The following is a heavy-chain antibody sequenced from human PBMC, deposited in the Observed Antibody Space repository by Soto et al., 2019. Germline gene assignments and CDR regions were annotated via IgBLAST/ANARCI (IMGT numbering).Heavy chain of an antibody. J-gene: IGHJ6*02. CDR3: ARGRSRIQLWSTFYYYGMDV. V-gene: IGHV1-69*06. D-gene: IGHD5-18*01. Sequence: SVKVSCKASGGTFSSYAISWVRQAPGRGLEWMGGIIPIFGTANYAQKFQGRVTITADKSTSTAYMELSSLRSEDTAVYYCARGRSRIQLWSTFYYYGMDVWGQGTTVTVSS. CDR1: GGTFSSYA. CDR2: IIPIFGTA.